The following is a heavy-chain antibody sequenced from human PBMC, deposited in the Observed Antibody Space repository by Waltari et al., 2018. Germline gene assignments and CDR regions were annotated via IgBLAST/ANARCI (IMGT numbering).Heavy chain of an antibody. J-gene: IGHJ6*02. V-gene: IGHV4-34*01. CDR1: GGSFSGYY. D-gene: IGHD6-19*01. Sequence: QVQLQQWGAGLLKPSETLSLTCAVYGGSFSGYYWSWIRQPPGKGLEWIGEIHHSGSTNYNPSPKSRVTISVDTSKNQCSLKLSSVTAADTAVYYCARGSIEFNSGWYFRRYGMDVWGQGTTVTVSS. CDR2: IHHSGST. CDR3: ARGSIEFNSGWYFRRYGMDV.